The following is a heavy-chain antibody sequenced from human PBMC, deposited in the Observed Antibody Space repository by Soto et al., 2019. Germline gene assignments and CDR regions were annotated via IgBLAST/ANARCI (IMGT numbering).Heavy chain of an antibody. J-gene: IGHJ3*01. D-gene: IGHD1-1*01. Sequence: QVQLVQSGPEVKRTGASVKVSCKASGYTFTNYGISWVRQAPGQGLDWLGWVSTDNGITNTAQKVKGRVTMTTDTSTTTAYMELESLRSDDTAVYYCARVRGTRMTVDSGACDRWGQGTMVSVSS. CDR3: ARVRGTRMTVDSGACDR. V-gene: IGHV1-18*01. CDR1: GYTFTNYG. CDR2: VSTDNGIT.